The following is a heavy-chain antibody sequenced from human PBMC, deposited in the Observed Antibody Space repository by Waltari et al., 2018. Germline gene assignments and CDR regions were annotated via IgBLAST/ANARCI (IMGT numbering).Heavy chain of an antibody. D-gene: IGHD5-18*01. V-gene: IGHV3-74*01. CDR3: ARKGGRGYPYGPFYYDH. Sequence: EVQLVESGGGLVQPGGSLRLSCAASGFTFGDYWMHWVRQPPGKGLEWVSRINIDGGYISYTDSVKGRFTISRDNAKNTLFLQWNSLRAEDTAVYYCARKGGRGYPYGPFYYDHWGQGTLVTVSP. CDR1: GFTFGDYW. CDR2: INIDGGYI. J-gene: IGHJ4*02.